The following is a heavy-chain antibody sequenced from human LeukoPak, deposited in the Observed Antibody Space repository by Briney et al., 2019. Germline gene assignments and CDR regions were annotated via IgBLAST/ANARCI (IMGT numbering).Heavy chain of an antibody. V-gene: IGHV3-21*01. CDR1: GFTFSSYS. Sequence: PGGSLRLSCAASGFTFSSYSMSWVRQAPGKGLEWVSAISGSGGSIYYADSVKGRFTISRDNAKNSLFLQMNSLRAEDTAVYYCARGRLYDSFGYNEYWGQGTLVTVSS. CDR3: ARGRLYDSFGYNEY. CDR2: ISGSGGSI. D-gene: IGHD3-22*01. J-gene: IGHJ4*02.